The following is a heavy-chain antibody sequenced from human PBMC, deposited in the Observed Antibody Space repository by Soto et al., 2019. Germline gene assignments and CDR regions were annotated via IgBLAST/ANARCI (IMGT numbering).Heavy chain of an antibody. CDR1: GFSFSDSY. CDR2: ISGTSGYT. CDR3: ARGLSSGWFDY. V-gene: IGHV3-11*06. D-gene: IGHD6-19*01. Sequence: QVQLVESGGGLVKPGGSLRLSCAASGFSFSDSYMSWVRQAPGKGLEWVSYISGTSGYTGYADSVKGRFTISRDNAKNSLYLQMNSLRAEDTAVYYCARGLSSGWFDYWGQGTLVTVSA. J-gene: IGHJ5*01.